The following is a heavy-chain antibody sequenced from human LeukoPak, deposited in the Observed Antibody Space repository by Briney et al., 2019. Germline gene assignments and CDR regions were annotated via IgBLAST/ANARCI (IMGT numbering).Heavy chain of an antibody. CDR1: GYSFTSYW. V-gene: IGHV5-51*01. CDR3: ARPYYEFWSGYSDAFDI. J-gene: IGHJ3*02. D-gene: IGHD3-3*01. Sequence: GESLKISCKGSGYSFTSYWIAWVRQMPGKDLEWMGIIYPGDSDTRYSPSFQGQVTISADKSINTAYLQWSSLKASDTAMYYCARPYYEFWSGYSDAFDIWGQGTMVTVSS. CDR2: IYPGDSDT.